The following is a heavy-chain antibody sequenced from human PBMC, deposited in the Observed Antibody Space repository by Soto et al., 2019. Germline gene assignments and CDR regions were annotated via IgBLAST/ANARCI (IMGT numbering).Heavy chain of an antibody. CDR2: IYYSGST. J-gene: IGHJ1*01. V-gene: IGHV4-39*01. Sequence: QLQLQESGPGLVKPSETLSLTCTVSGGSISSSSYYWGWIRQPPGKGLEWIGSIYYSGSTYYNPSLRSRVTISVDTSKNQFSLKLSSVTAADTAVYYCARHGFGELLWFGESQGLVGYFQHWGQGTLVTVSS. CDR3: ARHGFGELLWFGESQGLVGYFQH. D-gene: IGHD3-10*01. CDR1: GGSISSSSYY.